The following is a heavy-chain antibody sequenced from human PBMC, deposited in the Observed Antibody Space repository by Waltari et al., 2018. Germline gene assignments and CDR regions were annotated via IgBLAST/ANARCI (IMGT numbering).Heavy chain of an antibody. CDR1: GFTFSDYS. Sequence: ELVESGGGLVRPGRSLRLSCEVSGFTFSDYSMNWVRQAPEKGLEWSSYIRSTGSTINYADSVKGRFTISRDNAKNSLYLQMNSLRADDTAVYYCTRDRDYNNFFYYYMDVWGTGTTVTVSS. CDR2: IRSTGSTI. V-gene: IGHV3-48*04. D-gene: IGHD4-4*01. CDR3: TRDRDYNNFFYYYMDV. J-gene: IGHJ6*03.